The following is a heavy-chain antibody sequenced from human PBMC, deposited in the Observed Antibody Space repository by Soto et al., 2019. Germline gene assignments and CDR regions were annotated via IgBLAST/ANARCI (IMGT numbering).Heavy chain of an antibody. Sequence: SETLSLTCTVSGGSISSSSYYWGWIRQPPGKGLEWIGSIYYSGSTYYNPSLKSRVTISVDTSKNQFSLKLSSVTAADTAVYYCARQVFFYYFDYWGQGTLVTVSS. D-gene: IGHD3-3*01. J-gene: IGHJ4*02. CDR2: IYYSGST. V-gene: IGHV4-39*01. CDR3: ARQVFFYYFDY. CDR1: GGSISSSSYY.